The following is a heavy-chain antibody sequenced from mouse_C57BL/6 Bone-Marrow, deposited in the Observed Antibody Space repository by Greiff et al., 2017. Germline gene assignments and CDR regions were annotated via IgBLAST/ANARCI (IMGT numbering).Heavy chain of an antibody. D-gene: IGHD1-1*01. CDR1: GFNFTDDY. CDR2: IDPDNGDT. J-gene: IGHJ2*01. CDR3: ATDDYYGGDFDY. V-gene: IGHV14-4*01. Sequence: EVQLQQSGAELVRPGASVKLSCTASGFNFTDDYMHWVKQRPEQGLEWIGRIDPDNGDTKYDSKFQGQATLTAATSSNTAYMQLSSLTSEDTAVYYCATDDYYGGDFDYWGQGTTLTVSS.